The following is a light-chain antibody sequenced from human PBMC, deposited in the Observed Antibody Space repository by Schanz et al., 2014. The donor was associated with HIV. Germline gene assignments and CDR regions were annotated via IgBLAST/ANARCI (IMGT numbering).Light chain of an antibody. V-gene: IGLV2-14*03. CDR3: SSCTTSNTLV. CDR2: DVS. CDR1: SSDVGGYNY. J-gene: IGLJ3*02. Sequence: QSVLTQPPSVSAAPGQRVTISCTGTSSDVGGYNYVSWYQQHPGKAPKLMIYDVSNRPSGVSNRFSGSKSGSAASLTISGLQAEDEADYYCSSCTTSNTLVFGGGTKVTVL.